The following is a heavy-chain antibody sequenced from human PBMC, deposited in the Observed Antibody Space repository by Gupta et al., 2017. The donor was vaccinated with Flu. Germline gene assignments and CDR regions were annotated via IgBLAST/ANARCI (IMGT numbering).Heavy chain of an antibody. J-gene: IGHJ5*02. CDR2: INSNGGGT. Sequence: FTTFSMHWLRQAPGQGLEWMGIINSNGGGTKYAQKFQGRVTMTSDTSTSTVYMDLTSLRSEDTAVYYCARAGGYCDYTTCYHNWFDPWGQGTLVTVSS. CDR1: FTTFS. CDR3: ARAGGYCDYTTCYHNWFDP. D-gene: IGHD2-15*01. V-gene: IGHV1-46*03.